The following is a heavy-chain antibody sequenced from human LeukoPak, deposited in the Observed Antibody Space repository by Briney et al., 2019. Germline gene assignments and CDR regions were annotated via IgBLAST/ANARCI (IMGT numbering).Heavy chain of an antibody. D-gene: IGHD1-26*01. CDR1: GFTFSSYS. J-gene: IGHJ4*02. CDR3: ATPITSGDDY. V-gene: IGHV3-21*01. Sequence: KAGGSLRLSCAASGFTFSSYSMNWVRQAPGKGLEWVSSISSSSSYIYYADSVKGRFTISRDNAKNSLYLQMSSLRAEDTAVYYCATPITSGDDYWGQGTLVTVSS. CDR2: ISSSSSYI.